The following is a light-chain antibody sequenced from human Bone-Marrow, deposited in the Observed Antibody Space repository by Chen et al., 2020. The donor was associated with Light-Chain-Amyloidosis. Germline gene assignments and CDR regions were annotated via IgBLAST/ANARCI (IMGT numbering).Light chain of an antibody. V-gene: IGLV3-21*02. Sequence: SYVLTQPSSVSVAPGQTATIARGGNNIGSTSVHWYQQTPGQGPLLVVYDDSDRPSGIPERLSGSNSGNTATLTISRVEAGDEAHYYCQVWDRSSDRPVFGGGTKLTVL. CDR3: QVWDRSSDRPV. CDR2: DDS. CDR1: NIGSTS. J-gene: IGLJ3*02.